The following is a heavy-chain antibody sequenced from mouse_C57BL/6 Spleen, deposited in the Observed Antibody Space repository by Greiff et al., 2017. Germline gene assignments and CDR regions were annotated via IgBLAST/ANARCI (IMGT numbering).Heavy chain of an antibody. D-gene: IGHD2-4*01. CDR1: GFSLTSYA. Sequence: VQLVESGPGLVAPSQSLSITCTVSGFSLTSYAISWVRQPPGKGLEWLGVIWTGGGTNYNSALKSRLSISKDNSKSQVFLKMNSLQTDDTARYYCARNQIYYDYLYAMDYWGQGTSVTVSS. CDR3: ARNQIYYDYLYAMDY. V-gene: IGHV2-9-1*01. J-gene: IGHJ4*01. CDR2: IWTGGGT.